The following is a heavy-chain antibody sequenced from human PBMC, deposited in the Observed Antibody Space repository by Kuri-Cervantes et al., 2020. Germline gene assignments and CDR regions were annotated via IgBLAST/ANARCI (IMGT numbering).Heavy chain of an antibody. J-gene: IGHJ4*02. V-gene: IGHV1-2*04. CDR1: GYTFTGYY. CDR3: ARDLACKDF. D-gene: IGHD6-19*01. Sequence: PSGTVSCKASGYTFTGYYMHWVRQAPGQGLEWMGWINTNSGGTNYAQKFQGWVTMTRDTSISTAYMELSRLRSDDTSVYYCARDLACKDFWGQGTLVTVSS. CDR2: INTNSGGT.